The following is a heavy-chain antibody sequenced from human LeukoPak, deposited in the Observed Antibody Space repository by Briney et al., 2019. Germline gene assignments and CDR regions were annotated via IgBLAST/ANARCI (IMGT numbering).Heavy chain of an antibody. V-gene: IGHV4-61*01. CDR2: IYTSGST. CDR1: GGSFSSGSYY. Sequence: SETLSLTCTVSGGSFSSGSYYWGWIRQPPGKGLEWIGYIYTSGSTNYNPSLKSRVTISVDTSKNQFSLDLSSVTAADTAVYYRARQKCTSTSCLTKNAFDIWGQGTMVTVSS. J-gene: IGHJ3*02. CDR3: ARQKCTSTSCLTKNAFDI. D-gene: IGHD2-2*01.